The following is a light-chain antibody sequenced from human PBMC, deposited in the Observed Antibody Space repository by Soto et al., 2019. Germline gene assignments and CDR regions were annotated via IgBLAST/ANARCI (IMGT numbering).Light chain of an antibody. CDR1: QGISSA. CDR3: QQSNSYPFT. Sequence: AIHLTQSPSSLSASVGDRVTITCRASQGISSALAWYQHKPGRPPRVLIYDASSLQSGVPSRFSGSESGTECTLTISSRLPEDSATFYCQQSNSYPFTFGQGTRLDIK. CDR2: DAS. V-gene: IGKV1-13*02. J-gene: IGKJ5*01.